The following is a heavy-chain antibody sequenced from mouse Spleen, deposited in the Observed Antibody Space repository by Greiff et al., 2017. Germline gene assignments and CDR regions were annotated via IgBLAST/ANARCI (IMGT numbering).Heavy chain of an antibody. D-gene: IGHD4-1*01. V-gene: IGHV1-52*01. J-gene: IGHJ1*01. Sequence: QVQLQQPGAELVRPGSSVKLSCKASGYTFTSYWMHWVKQRPIQGLEWIGNIDPSDSETHYNQKFKDKATLTVDKSSSAAYMQLSSLTSEDSAVYYCARSGGLGPYWYFDVWGAGTTVTVSS. CDR2: IDPSDSET. CDR3: ARSGGLGPYWYFDV. CDR1: GYTFTSYW.